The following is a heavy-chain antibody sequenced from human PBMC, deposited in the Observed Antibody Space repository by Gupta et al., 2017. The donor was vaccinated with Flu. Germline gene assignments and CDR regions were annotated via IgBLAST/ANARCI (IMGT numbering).Heavy chain of an antibody. D-gene: IGHD3-22*01. CDR2: IRSEAYSYAT. Sequence: EVQLVESGGGLVQPGGSLKLSCAASGFTFRGSAVHWVRQAPGKGLEWVGRIRSEAYSYATAYPASVQGRFTISRDDSKNTAYLQMNSLGTEDTAVYYCTRHSLTDRYDISGYGDAFDVWGQGTMVTVSS. J-gene: IGHJ3*01. CDR1: GFTFRGSA. CDR3: TRHSLTDRYDISGYGDAFDV. V-gene: IGHV3-73*02.